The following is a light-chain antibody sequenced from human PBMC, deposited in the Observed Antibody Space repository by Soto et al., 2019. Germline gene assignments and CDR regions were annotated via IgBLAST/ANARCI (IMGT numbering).Light chain of an antibody. V-gene: IGLV3-21*02. CDR3: QVWDSSSVRV. J-gene: IGLJ1*01. Sequence: SYELTQPPSVSVAPGQTARITCGGTNIGSKSVHWYQQKPGQAPVLVVYDDSDRPSGIPERFSGSNSGNTATLTISRVEAGDEADYYCQVWDSSSVRVFGTGTKVTVL. CDR2: DDS. CDR1: NIGSKS.